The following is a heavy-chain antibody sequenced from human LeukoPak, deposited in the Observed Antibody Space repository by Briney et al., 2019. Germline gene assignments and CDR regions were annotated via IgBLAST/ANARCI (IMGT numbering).Heavy chain of an antibody. Sequence: GASVKVSCKASGYTFTSYYMHWVRQAPGQGLEWMGIINPSGGSTSYAQKFQGRVTMTRDTSTSTAYMELRSLRSDDTAVYYCAREWELRSVFDYWGQGTLVTVSS. CDR1: GYTFTSYY. V-gene: IGHV1-46*01. CDR2: INPSGGST. J-gene: IGHJ4*02. D-gene: IGHD1-26*01. CDR3: AREWELRSVFDY.